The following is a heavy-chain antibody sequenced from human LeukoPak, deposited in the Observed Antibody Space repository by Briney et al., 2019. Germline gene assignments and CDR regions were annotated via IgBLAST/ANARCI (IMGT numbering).Heavy chain of an antibody. J-gene: IGHJ4*02. D-gene: IGHD3-9*01. CDR3: ATVDYDILTGSS. V-gene: IGHV1-2*06. Sequence: ASVRVSXKASGYTFTGYYMHWVRQAPGQGLEWMGRINPNSGGTNYAQKFQGRVTMTRDTSISTAYMELSRLRSDDTAVYYCATVDYDILTGSSWGQGTLVTVSS. CDR1: GYTFTGYY. CDR2: INPNSGGT.